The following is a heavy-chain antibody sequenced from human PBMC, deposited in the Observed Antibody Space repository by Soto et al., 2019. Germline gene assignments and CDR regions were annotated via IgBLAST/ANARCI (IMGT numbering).Heavy chain of an antibody. J-gene: IGHJ5*02. V-gene: IGHV4-59*01. CDR1: GGSISSYY. Sequence: SETLSLTCTVSGGSISSYYWSWIRQPPGKGLEWIGYIYYSGSTNYNPSLKSRVTISVDTSKNQFSLKLSSVTAADTAVYYCAREDGTYYDFWSGPWFDPWGQGTLVTVSS. D-gene: IGHD3-3*01. CDR2: IYYSGST. CDR3: AREDGTYYDFWSGPWFDP.